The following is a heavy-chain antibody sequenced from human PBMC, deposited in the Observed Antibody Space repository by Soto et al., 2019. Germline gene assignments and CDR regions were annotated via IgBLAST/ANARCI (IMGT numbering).Heavy chain of an antibody. D-gene: IGHD3-10*01. J-gene: IGHJ6*02. CDR2: IYYSGST. CDR1: GGSVSSGSYY. V-gene: IGHV4-61*01. Sequence: KTSETLSLTCTVSGGSVSSGSYYWSWIRQPLGKGLEWIGYIYYSGSTNYNPSLKSRVTISVDTSKNQFSLKLSSVTAADTAVYYCARGGITMVRGADYGMDVWGQGTTVTVSS. CDR3: ARGGITMVRGADYGMDV.